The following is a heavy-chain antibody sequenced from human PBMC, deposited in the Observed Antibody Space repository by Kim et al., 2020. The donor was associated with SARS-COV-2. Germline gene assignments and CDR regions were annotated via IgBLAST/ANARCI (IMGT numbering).Heavy chain of an antibody. Sequence: SETLSLTCAVSGGSISSGGYSWSWIRQPPGKGLEWIGYIYHSGSTYYNPSLKSRVTISVDRSKNQCSLKLSSVTAADTAVYYCARGSSSYLFFDYWGQGTLVTVSS. D-gene: IGHD6-6*01. CDR3: ARGSSSYLFFDY. V-gene: IGHV4-30-2*01. CDR1: GGSISSGGYS. CDR2: IYHSGST. J-gene: IGHJ4*02.